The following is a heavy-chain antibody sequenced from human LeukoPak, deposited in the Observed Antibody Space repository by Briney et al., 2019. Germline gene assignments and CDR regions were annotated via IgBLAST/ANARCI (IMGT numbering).Heavy chain of an antibody. Sequence: PGGSLRLSCAASGFTFSSYGMHWVRQAPGKGLEWVAVIWYDGSNKYYADSVKGRFTISRDNSKNTLYLQMNSLRAEDTAVYYCAREGRWLQLLSAAGYYYGMDVWGQGTTVTVS. V-gene: IGHV3-33*01. CDR2: IWYDGSNK. J-gene: IGHJ6*02. CDR3: AREGRWLQLLSAAGYYYGMDV. CDR1: GFTFSSYG. D-gene: IGHD5-24*01.